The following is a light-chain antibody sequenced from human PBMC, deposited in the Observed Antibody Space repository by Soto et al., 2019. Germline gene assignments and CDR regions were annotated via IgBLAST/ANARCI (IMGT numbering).Light chain of an antibody. CDR1: SSNIGAGYV. CDR3: QSYDSSLSGSYV. CDR2: GNS. V-gene: IGLV1-40*01. J-gene: IGLJ1*01. Sequence: QSVLTQPPSVSGGPGQRVTISCTGSSSNIGAGYVVHWYQQLPGTAPKLLIYGNSNRPSGVPDRFSGSKSGTSASLAITGLQAEDEADYYCQSYDSSLSGSYVFGTGTKVTVL.